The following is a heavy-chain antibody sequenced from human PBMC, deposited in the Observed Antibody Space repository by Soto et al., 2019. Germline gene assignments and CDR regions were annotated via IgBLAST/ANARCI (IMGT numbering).Heavy chain of an antibody. Sequence: QVTLKESGPELVKPTETLTLTCTVSGFSLSNARMGVSWIRQPPGKALEWLAHIFSNDEKSYSTSLKSRLTISKDTSKSQVVLTMTNMDPVDTATYYCARINDILTGFDYWGQGTLVTVSS. J-gene: IGHJ4*02. CDR2: IFSNDEK. D-gene: IGHD3-9*01. CDR1: GFSLSNARMG. V-gene: IGHV2-26*01. CDR3: ARINDILTGFDY.